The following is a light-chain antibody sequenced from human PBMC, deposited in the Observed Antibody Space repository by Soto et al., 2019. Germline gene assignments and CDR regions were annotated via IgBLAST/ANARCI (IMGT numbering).Light chain of an antibody. CDR3: QQYNTWLWT. CDR1: QSINAH. V-gene: IGKV3-15*01. J-gene: IGKJ1*01. CDR2: GAS. Sequence: EVVMTQSPATLSVSPGERVTLSCRASQSINAHLAWYQQKPGQAPRLLIHGASTRATGIPARFSGSGYGTEFILPISSLQSDDCAVYYCQQYNTWLWTFGQGTKVEIQ.